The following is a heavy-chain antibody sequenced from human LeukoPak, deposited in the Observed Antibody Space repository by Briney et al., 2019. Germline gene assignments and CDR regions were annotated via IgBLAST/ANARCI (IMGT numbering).Heavy chain of an antibody. CDR3: ARGGYYDSSGTYYYYGMDV. Sequence: PSQTLSLTCTVSGGSISSGGYYWSWIRQHPGKGLEWIGYVYYSGSTYYNPSLKSRVTISVDTSKNQFSLKLSSVTAADTAVYYCARGGYYDSSGTYYYYGMDVWGQGTTVTVSS. J-gene: IGHJ6*02. V-gene: IGHV4-31*03. D-gene: IGHD3-22*01. CDR2: VYYSGST. CDR1: GGSISSGGYY.